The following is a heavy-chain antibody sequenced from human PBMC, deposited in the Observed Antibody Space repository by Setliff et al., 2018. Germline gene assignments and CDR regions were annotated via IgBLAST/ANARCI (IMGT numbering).Heavy chain of an antibody. D-gene: IGHD2-8*01. CDR2: VFPDDSDT. CDR3: ARKSCTSSTTCFWLY. Sequence: GESLKISCKGSGYSFSNFWIGWVRQMPGKGLEWMGMVFPDDSDTRYSPAFQGQMTISVDKSIRTAYLQWNTLRPSDTATYYCARKSCTSSTTCFWLYWGQGTVVTVSS. V-gene: IGHV5-51*01. J-gene: IGHJ4*02. CDR1: GYSFSNFW.